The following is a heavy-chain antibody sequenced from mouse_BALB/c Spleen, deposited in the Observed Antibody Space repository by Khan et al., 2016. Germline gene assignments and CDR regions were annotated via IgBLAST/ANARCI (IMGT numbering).Heavy chain of an antibody. V-gene: IGHV5-6-5*01. CDR1: GFTFSSYA. Sequence: EVELVESGGGLVKPGGSLKLSCAASGFTFSSYAMSWVRQTPEKRLEWVASISSGGSTYYPDSVKGRFTISRDNARNILYLQMSSLRSEDTAMYYCARGYYEGRFAYWGQGTLVTVSA. D-gene: IGHD2-4*01. CDR3: ARGYYEGRFAY. CDR2: ISSGGST. J-gene: IGHJ3*01.